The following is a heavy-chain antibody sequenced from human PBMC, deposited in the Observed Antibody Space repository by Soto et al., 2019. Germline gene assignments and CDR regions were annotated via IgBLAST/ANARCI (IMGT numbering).Heavy chain of an antibody. V-gene: IGHV3-23*01. J-gene: IGHJ4*02. CDR2: ISGSTGTT. CDR1: GFMFNHYA. Sequence: EQVLESGGGLVQPGGSLRLSCEASGFMFNHYATAWVRQTPGKGLEWVSVISGSTGTTYYADSVKGRFTISRDNSKNTVYLQMNSLRVEDSALYSCAKVIVLGASTLEYWGPGTRVTVSS. CDR3: AKVIVLGASTLEY. D-gene: IGHD6-6*01.